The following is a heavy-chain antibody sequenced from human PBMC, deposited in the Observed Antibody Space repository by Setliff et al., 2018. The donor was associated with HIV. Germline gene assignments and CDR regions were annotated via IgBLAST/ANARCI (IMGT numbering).Heavy chain of an antibody. V-gene: IGHV4-34*01. J-gene: IGHJ1*01. CDR1: GGSLSGYY. D-gene: IGHD2-2*01. CDR3: ARRERYCSGLTCYRYFQH. CDR2: INHSGNT. Sequence: PSETLSLTCDVYGGSLSGYYWSWIRQPPGKGLECIGEINHSGNTNYNASLKSRLTISIDMSKRQFYLRLNSVTAADTAVYYCARRERYCSGLTCYRYFQHWGQGTLVTVSS.